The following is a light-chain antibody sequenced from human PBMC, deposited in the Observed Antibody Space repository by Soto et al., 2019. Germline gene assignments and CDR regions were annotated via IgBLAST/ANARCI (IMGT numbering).Light chain of an antibody. CDR3: SAYRRGITV. Sequence: QSVLTQPASVSGSPGQSITISCTGTNNDVGGHMYVSWYQHQAGKVPKLIIYEIDNRPSGVSDRFSGSKSGNTASLTISGLQAEDEAAYYCSAYRRGITVFGGGTKVTVL. CDR1: NNDVGGHMY. CDR2: EID. V-gene: IGLV2-14*01. J-gene: IGLJ2*01.